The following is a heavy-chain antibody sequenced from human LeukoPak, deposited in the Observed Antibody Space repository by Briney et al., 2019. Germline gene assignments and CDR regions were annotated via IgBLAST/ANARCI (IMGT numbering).Heavy chain of an antibody. V-gene: IGHV4-59*01. CDR2: VHYSGST. Sequence: SETLSLTCTVSGGSISSYYWSWIRQPPGKGLGWIGFVHYSGSTHYNPSLKSRVTISVDTSKNQVSLKLTSVTAADTAVYYCASGTTDIVVVPATLRNYYFDYWGQGTLVTVSS. CDR3: ASGTTDIVVVPATLRNYYFDY. CDR1: GGSISSYY. J-gene: IGHJ4*02. D-gene: IGHD2-2*01.